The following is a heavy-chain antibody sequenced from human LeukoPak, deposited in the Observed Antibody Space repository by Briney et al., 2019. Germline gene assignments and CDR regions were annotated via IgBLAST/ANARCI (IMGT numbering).Heavy chain of an antibody. V-gene: IGHV4-38-2*01. D-gene: IGHD2-15*01. CDR2: IYHSGST. Sequence: PSETLSLTXGVSGYSISSGYYWGWFREPPGKGLEWIGSIYHSGSTHYNPSLKSRVTISVDTSKNQFSLKVSSVTAADTALYYCARQDDYYYMDVWGKGTTVTVSS. CDR1: GYSISSGYY. CDR3: ARQDDYYYMDV. J-gene: IGHJ6*03.